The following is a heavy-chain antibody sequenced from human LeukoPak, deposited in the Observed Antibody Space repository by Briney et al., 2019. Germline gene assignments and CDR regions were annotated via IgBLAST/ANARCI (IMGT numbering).Heavy chain of an antibody. V-gene: IGHV4-34*01. CDR2: INHSGST. Sequence: PSETLSLTCAVYGGSFSGYYWSWIRQPPGKGLEWNGEINHSGSTNYNPSLKSRVTISVDTSKNQFSLKLSSVTAADTAVYYCARDVDTAMVSVSYGMDVWGQGTTVTVSS. D-gene: IGHD5-18*01. CDR1: GGSFSGYY. J-gene: IGHJ6*02. CDR3: ARDVDTAMVSVSYGMDV.